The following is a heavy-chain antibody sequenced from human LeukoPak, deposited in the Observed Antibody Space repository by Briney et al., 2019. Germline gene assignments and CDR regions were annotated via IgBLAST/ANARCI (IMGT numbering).Heavy chain of an antibody. Sequence: GGSLRLSCAASGFTFSSYAMSWVRQAPGKGLEWVSNISGSGGGSTYYADSVKGRFTISRDNAKNTLNLQMNSLRAEDTAVYYCARDLGQYYDTSDNWFDPWGQGTLVTVSS. CDR1: GFTFSSYA. V-gene: IGHV3-23*01. CDR2: ISGSGGGST. CDR3: ARDLGQYYDTSDNWFDP. D-gene: IGHD3-22*01. J-gene: IGHJ5*02.